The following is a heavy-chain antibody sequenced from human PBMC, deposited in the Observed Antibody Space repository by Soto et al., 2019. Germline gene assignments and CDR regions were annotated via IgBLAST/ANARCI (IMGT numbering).Heavy chain of an antibody. J-gene: IGHJ6*02. D-gene: IGHD6-13*01. CDR1: GGSISSYY. CDR2: IYYSGST. V-gene: IGHV4-59*01. Sequence: PSETLSLTCTVSGGSISSYYWSWIRQPPGKGLEWIGYIYYSGSTNYNPSLKSRVTISVDTSKNQFSLKLSSVTAADTAVYYCARDQGYSSSWHMGYYYYYYGMDVWGQGTTVTVSS. CDR3: ARDQGYSSSWHMGYYYYYYGMDV.